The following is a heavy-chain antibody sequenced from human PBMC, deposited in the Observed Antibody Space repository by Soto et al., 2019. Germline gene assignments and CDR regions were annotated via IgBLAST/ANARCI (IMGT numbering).Heavy chain of an antibody. V-gene: IGHV3-43*01. J-gene: IGHJ6*02. D-gene: IGHD3-10*01. CDR1: GLTFDYYA. Sequence: GGSLRLGCAAYGLTFDYYAMHWVRHAPGKGLEWVSLISWDGGSTYYADSAKGRFTISRDNSKNSLYLQMNSLRTEDTALYYCAKDMRYYGSGSYWENYYYGMDVWGQGNTVTVSS. CDR2: ISWDGGST. CDR3: AKDMRYYGSGSYWENYYYGMDV.